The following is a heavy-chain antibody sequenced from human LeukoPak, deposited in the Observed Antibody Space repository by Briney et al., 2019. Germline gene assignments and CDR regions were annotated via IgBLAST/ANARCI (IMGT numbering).Heavy chain of an antibody. D-gene: IGHD4-11*01. V-gene: IGHV4-39*01. CDR1: GGSISSSTYY. Sequence: SETLSLTCTVSGGSISSSTYYWGWIRQPPGKGLEWIGSIYYSGSTYYNPSFKSRVTISVDTSKNQFSLKLSSVTAADTAVYYCASYSNYDWFDPWGQGTLVTVSS. CDR2: IYYSGST. J-gene: IGHJ5*02. CDR3: ASYSNYDWFDP.